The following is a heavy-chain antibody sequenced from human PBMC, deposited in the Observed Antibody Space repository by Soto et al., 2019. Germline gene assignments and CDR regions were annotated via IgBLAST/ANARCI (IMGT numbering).Heavy chain of an antibody. J-gene: IGHJ6*02. V-gene: IGHV1-69*13. CDR1: GGTFSSYA. D-gene: IGHD2-2*01. CDR3: AGSTKQIVVVPAALFYYYYGMDV. CDR2: IIPIFGTA. Sequence: SVKVSCKASGGTFSSYAISWVRQAPGQGLEWMGGIIPIFGTANYARKFQGRVTITADESTSTAYMELSSLRSEDTAVYYCAGSTKQIVVVPAALFYYYYGMDVWGQGTTVTVSS.